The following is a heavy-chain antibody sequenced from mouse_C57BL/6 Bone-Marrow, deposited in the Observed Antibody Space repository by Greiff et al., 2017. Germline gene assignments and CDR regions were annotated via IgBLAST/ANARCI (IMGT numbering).Heavy chain of an antibody. CDR3: ARGEGLLFAY. CDR1: GYSITSGYY. J-gene: IGHJ3*01. Sequence: EVQLQESGPGLVKPSQSLSLTCSVTGYSITSGYYWNWIRQFPGNKLEWMGYISYDGSNNYNPSLKNRISITRDTSKNQFFLKLNSVTTEDTATYYCARGEGLLFAYWGQGTLVTVSA. V-gene: IGHV3-6*01. D-gene: IGHD2-1*01. CDR2: ISYDGSN.